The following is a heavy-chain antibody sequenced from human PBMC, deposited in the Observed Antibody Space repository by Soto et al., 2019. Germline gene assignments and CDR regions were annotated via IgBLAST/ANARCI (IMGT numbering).Heavy chain of an antibody. CDR2: INPKTGDT. J-gene: IGHJ5*02. D-gene: IGHD1-1*01. CDR1: GYTFTGFY. CDR3: ATGTNGTTGWYHP. V-gene: IGHV1-2*02. Sequence: QVQLVQSGTEVKKPGASVTVSCKSSGYTFTGFYLHWLRQGPGPGLEWVGWINPKTGDTKSSQKFQGRVTMSRDTSVSTAYIDLNSMTSDDTAMYYCATGTNGTTGWYHPWGQGTRVTVSS.